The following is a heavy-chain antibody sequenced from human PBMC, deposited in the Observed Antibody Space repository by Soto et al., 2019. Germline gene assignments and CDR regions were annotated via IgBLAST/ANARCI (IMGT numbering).Heavy chain of an antibody. CDR2: ISGYNGRT. J-gene: IGHJ3*01. CDR3: AREGYSSGFDPFDF. D-gene: IGHD5-18*01. Sequence: ASVKVSCKASGYNFRNFGITWVRQASGLGLEWLGWISGYNGRTSSARNFRDRVVLTTDTATNTAYMELRSLTSDDTAIYYCAREGYSSGFDPFDFWGQGTKDTVSS. CDR1: GYNFRNFG. V-gene: IGHV1-18*01.